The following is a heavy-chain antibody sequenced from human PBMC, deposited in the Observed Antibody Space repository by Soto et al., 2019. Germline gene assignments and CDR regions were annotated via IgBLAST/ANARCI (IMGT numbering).Heavy chain of an antibody. CDR2: ISYDGTKK. V-gene: IGHV3-30*18. Sequence: SLRLSSAASGFTFSHYGLDWVRLAPGRGLEWVAVISYDGTKKYYADSVKGRFSISRDNSQSTLLLHMNSLRVEDTAVYYCAKMKGNSSAFDYWGQGTLVTVSS. J-gene: IGHJ4*02. CDR1: GFTFSHYG. CDR3: AKMKGNSSAFDY. D-gene: IGHD3-10*01.